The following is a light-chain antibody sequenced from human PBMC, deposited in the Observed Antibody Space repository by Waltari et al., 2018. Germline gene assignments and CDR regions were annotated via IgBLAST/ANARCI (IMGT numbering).Light chain of an antibody. CDR2: GAS. CDR1: QSVSSSY. Sequence: EIVLTQSPGTLSLSPGERATLSCRASQSVSSSYFAWYHQKPGQAPSLLIYGASSRATGIPDRFSGSGSGTDFTLTISRLEPEDFAVYYCQQYGSPPYTFGQGTKLEIK. J-gene: IGKJ2*01. V-gene: IGKV3-20*01. CDR3: QQYGSPPYT.